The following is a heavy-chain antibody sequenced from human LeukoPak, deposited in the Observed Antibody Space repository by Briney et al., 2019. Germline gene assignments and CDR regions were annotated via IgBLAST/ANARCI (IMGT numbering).Heavy chain of an antibody. J-gene: IGHJ1*01. CDR1: GDSVSFGY. Sequence: SETLSLICNVSGDSVSFGYWSWIRQSPGKGLEWIGFIQDSGITDYNPSLKSRLLMSLDISKNQFSLNLRSVTAADTAVYYCAGRGHRYSRDWGQGILVTISS. CDR3: AGRGHRYSRD. CDR2: IQDSGIT. D-gene: IGHD2-15*01. V-gene: IGHV4-4*09.